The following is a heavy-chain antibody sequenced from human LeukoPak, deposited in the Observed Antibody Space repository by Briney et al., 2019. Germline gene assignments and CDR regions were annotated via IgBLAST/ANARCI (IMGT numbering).Heavy chain of an antibody. CDR3: ARGSSSQNYYYYYGMDV. D-gene: IGHD6-13*01. V-gene: IGHV3-21*01. CDR1: GFTFSSYS. CDR2: ISSSSSYI. J-gene: IGHJ6*02. Sequence: SGGSPRLSCAASGFTFSSYSMNWVRQAPGKGLEWVSSISSSSSYIYYADSVKGRFTISRDNAKNSLYLQMNSLRAEDTAVYYCARGSSSQNYYYYYGMDVWGQGTTVTVSS.